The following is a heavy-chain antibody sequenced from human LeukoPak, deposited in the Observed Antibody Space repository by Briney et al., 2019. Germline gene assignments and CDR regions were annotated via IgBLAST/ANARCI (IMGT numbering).Heavy chain of an antibody. CDR2: IYYSGST. J-gene: IGHJ4*02. D-gene: IGHD3-9*01. Sequence: SQTLSLTCTVSGGSISSGGYYWGWIRQPPGKGLEWIGSIYYSGSTYYNPSLKSRVTISVDTSKNQFSLKLSSVTAADTAVYYCARGPYDILTGYWALNYWGQGTLVTVPS. V-gene: IGHV4-39*01. CDR1: GGSISSGGYY. CDR3: ARGPYDILTGYWALNY.